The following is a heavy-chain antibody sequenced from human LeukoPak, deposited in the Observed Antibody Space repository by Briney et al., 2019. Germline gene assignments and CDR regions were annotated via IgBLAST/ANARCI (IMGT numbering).Heavy chain of an antibody. CDR3: ARGRNTYVWGSYRYLYGY. CDR1: GYTFTSYD. D-gene: IGHD3-16*02. J-gene: IGHJ4*02. CDR2: MNPNSGNT. Sequence: GASVKVSCKASGYTFTSYDINWVRQATGQGLEWMGWMNPNSGNTGYAQKFQGRVTMTRNTSMSTAYMELSSLRSEDTAVYYCARGRNTYVWGSYRYLYGYWGQGTLVTVSS. V-gene: IGHV1-8*01.